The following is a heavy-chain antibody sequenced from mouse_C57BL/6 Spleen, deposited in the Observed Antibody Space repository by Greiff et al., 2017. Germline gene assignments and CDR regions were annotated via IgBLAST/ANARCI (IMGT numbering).Heavy chain of an antibody. J-gene: IGHJ4*01. CDR2: INPGSGGT. D-gene: IGHD2-12*01. CDR1: GYAFTNYL. V-gene: IGHV1-54*01. Sequence: LQESGAELVRPGTSVKVSCKASGYAFTNYLIEWVKQRPGQGLEWIGVINPGSGGTNYNEKFKGKATLTADKSSSTAYMQLSSLTSEDSAVYLCARERKMSYPYAMDYWGQGTSVTVSS. CDR3: ARERKMSYPYAMDY.